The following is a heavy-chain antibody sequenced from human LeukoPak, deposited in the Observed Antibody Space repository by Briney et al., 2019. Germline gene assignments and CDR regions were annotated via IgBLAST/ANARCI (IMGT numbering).Heavy chain of an antibody. CDR2: ISGSGGGT. CDR3: AKRGVVIRVILVGFHKEAYYFDS. CDR1: GFTVSSNY. D-gene: IGHD3-22*01. V-gene: IGHV3-23*01. J-gene: IGHJ4*02. Sequence: GGSLRLSCAASGFTVSSNYINWVRQAPGKGLEWVAGISGSGGGTNYADSVKGRFTISRDNPRNTLYLQMNSLRAEDTAVYFCAKRGVVIRVILVGFHKEAYYFDSWGQGALVTVSS.